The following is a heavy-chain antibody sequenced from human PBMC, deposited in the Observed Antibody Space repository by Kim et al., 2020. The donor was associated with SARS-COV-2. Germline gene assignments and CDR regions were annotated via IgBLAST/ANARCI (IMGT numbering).Heavy chain of an antibody. J-gene: IGHJ6*02. Sequence: VDSVKGRFTISRDNSKNTLFLQMSSLRPGDTATYYCARDSYFYDGVDGIDVWGQGTTVSVSS. V-gene: IGHV3-30*15. D-gene: IGHD3-22*01. CDR3: ARDSYFYDGVDGIDV.